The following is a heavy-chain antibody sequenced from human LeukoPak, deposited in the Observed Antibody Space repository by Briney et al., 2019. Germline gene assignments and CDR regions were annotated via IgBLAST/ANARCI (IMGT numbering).Heavy chain of an antibody. CDR3: ARAGVVVVAATYFDY. J-gene: IGHJ4*02. CDR2: INPNSGGT. D-gene: IGHD2-15*01. V-gene: IGHV1-2*02. CDR1: GYTLTELS. Sequence: ASVKVSCKVSGYTLTELSMHWVRQAPGKGLEWMGWINPNSGGTNYAQKFQGRVTMTRDTSISTAYMELSRLRSDDTAVYYCARAGVVVVAATYFDYWGQGTLVTVSS.